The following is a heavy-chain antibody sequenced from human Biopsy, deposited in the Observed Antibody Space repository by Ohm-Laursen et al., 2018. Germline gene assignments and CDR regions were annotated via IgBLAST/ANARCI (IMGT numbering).Heavy chain of an antibody. J-gene: IGHJ4*02. CDR1: GFTFSSYG. CDR3: AKTFHGSSFLYDY. CDR2: LSGSGGTT. V-gene: IGHV3-23*01. Sequence: SLRLSCAASGFTFSSYGMSWVRQAPGKGMEWVSVLSGSGGTTYYADSVKGRFTISRDNSKNTLYLQMNSLTAEDTAVYYCAKTFHGSSFLYDYWGQGTLVTVSS. D-gene: IGHD2-15*01.